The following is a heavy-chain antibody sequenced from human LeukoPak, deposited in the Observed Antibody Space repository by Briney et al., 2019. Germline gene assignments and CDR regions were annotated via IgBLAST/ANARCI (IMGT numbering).Heavy chain of an antibody. J-gene: IGHJ4*02. CDR2: IYYSGST. D-gene: IGHD3-10*01. CDR1: GGSISSSSYY. Sequence: SETLSLTCTVSGGSISSSSYYWGWIRQPPGKGLEWIGSIYYSGSTYYNPSLKSRVTISVDTSKNQFSLKLSSVTAADTAVYYCARHMRDLYGSGSYYSGFDYWGRGTLVTVSS. V-gene: IGHV4-39*01. CDR3: ARHMRDLYGSGSYYSGFDY.